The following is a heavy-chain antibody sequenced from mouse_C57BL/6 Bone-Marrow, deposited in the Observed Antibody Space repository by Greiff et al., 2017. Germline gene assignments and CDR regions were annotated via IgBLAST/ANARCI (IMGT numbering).Heavy chain of an antibody. V-gene: IGHV5-4*01. CDR1: GFTFSSYA. CDR2: ISDGGSYT. Sequence: DVMLVESGGGLVKPGGSLKLSCAASGFTFSSYAMSWVRQTPEKRLEWVATISDGGSYTYYPDNVKGRFTISRDNAKNNLYLQMSHLKSEDTAMYYCARDHRTWFAYWGQGTLVTVSA. J-gene: IGHJ3*01. CDR3: ARDHRTWFAY.